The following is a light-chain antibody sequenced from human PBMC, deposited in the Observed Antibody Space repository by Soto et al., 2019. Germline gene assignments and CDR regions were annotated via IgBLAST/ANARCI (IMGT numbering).Light chain of an antibody. Sequence: EIVLTQSPRTLSLSPGEKANLSCRASQSVSSSYLAWYQQKPGQAPRLLIYGASSRATGIPDRFSGSGSGTDFTLTISRLEPEDFAVYYCQQYGSSPLTFGGGTKVDI. J-gene: IGKJ4*01. CDR2: GAS. CDR1: QSVSSSY. CDR3: QQYGSSPLT. V-gene: IGKV3-20*01.